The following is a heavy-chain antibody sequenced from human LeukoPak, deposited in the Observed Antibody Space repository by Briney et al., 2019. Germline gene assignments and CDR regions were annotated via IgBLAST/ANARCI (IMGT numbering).Heavy chain of an antibody. CDR1: GYTFTSYY. CDR3: ARAQWLVPGDFDY. V-gene: IGHV1-2*02. Sequence: ASVKVSCKASGYTFTSYYMHWVRQAPGQGLEWMGIINPSGGGTNYAQKFQGRVTMTRDTSISTAYMELSRLRSDDTAVYYCARAQWLVPGDFDYWGQGTLVTVSS. CDR2: INPSGGGT. J-gene: IGHJ4*02. D-gene: IGHD6-19*01.